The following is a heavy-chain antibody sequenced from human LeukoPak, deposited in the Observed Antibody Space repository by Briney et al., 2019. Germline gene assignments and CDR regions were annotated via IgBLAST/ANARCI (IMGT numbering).Heavy chain of an antibody. D-gene: IGHD2-21*02. CDR1: GYTFTGYH. V-gene: IGHV1-2*02. CDR2: INSNSGGT. CDR3: AVNLAYCGGDCYPFDAFDI. J-gene: IGHJ3*02. Sequence: ASVKVSCKASGYTFTGYHMHWVRPAPGQGPEWMGLINSNSGGTNYAQKFQGRVTMTRDTSISTAYMELSRLRSDDTAVYYCAVNLAYCGGDCYPFDAFDIWGQGTMVTVSS.